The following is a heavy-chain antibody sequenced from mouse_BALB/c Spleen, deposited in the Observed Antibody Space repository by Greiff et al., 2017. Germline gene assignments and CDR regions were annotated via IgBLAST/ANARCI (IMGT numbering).Heavy chain of an antibody. J-gene: IGHJ2*01. CDR1: GFTFSSYA. CDR3: ARVPSCDY. V-gene: IGHV5-6-5*01. Sequence: EVMLVESGGGLVKPGGSLKLSCAASGFTFSSYAMSWVRQTPEKRLEWVASISSGGSTYYPDSVKGRFTISRDNARNILYLQMSSLRSEDTAMYYCARVPSCDYWGQGTTLTVSS. CDR2: ISSGGST.